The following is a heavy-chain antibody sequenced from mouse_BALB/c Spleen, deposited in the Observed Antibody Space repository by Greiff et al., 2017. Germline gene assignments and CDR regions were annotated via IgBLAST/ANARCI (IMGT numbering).Heavy chain of an antibody. J-gene: IGHJ4*01. CDR1: GDSITSGY. CDR3: ARYYYRYDDYYAMDY. CDR2: ISYSGST. D-gene: IGHD2-14*01. Sequence: EVKLQESGPSLVKPSQTLSLTCSVTGDSITSGYWNWIRKFPGNKLEYMGYISYSGSTYYNPSLKSRISITRDTSKNQYYMQLNSVTTEDTATYYCARYYYRYDDYYAMDYWGQGTSVTVSA. V-gene: IGHV3-8*02.